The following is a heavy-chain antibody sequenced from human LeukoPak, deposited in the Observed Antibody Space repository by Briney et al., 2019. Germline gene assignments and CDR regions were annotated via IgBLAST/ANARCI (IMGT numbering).Heavy chain of an antibody. D-gene: IGHD6-13*01. J-gene: IGHJ4*02. V-gene: IGHV4-39*07. CDR3: ARVPAMYSSSWSTFDY. Sequence: SETLSLTCTVSGGSISSSSYYWGWIRQPPGKGLEWIGSIYYSGSTYYNPSLKSRVTISVDTSKNQFSLKLSSVTAADTAVYYCARVPAMYSSSWSTFDYWGQGTLVTVSS. CDR2: IYYSGST. CDR1: GGSISSSSYY.